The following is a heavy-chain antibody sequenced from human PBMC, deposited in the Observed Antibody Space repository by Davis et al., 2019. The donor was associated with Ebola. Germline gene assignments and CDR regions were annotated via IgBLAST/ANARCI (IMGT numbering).Heavy chain of an antibody. CDR2: ISWNSGSI. D-gene: IGHD6-13*01. V-gene: IGHV3-9*01. CDR1: GFTFDDYA. Sequence: PGGSLRLSCAASGFTFDDYAMHWVRQAPGKGLEWVSGISWNSGSIGYADSVKGRFTISRDNAKNSLYLQMNSLRAEDTALYYCAKDMGQQLVANAKAYDYWGQGTLVTVSS. CDR3: AKDMGQQLVANAKAYDY. J-gene: IGHJ4*02.